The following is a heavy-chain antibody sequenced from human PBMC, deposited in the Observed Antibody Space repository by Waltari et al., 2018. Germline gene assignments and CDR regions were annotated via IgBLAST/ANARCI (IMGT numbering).Heavy chain of an antibody. D-gene: IGHD6-13*01. CDR1: GYTFPSLG. J-gene: IGHJ4*02. V-gene: IGHV1-3*04. CDR2: INTGNGDT. Sequence: QVPLVQSGAEVKKPGASVKVSCMTSGYTFPSLGMHWVRQAPGQRPEWMGWINTGNGDTRYSQKFQIRVTFTRDTSASTVSVELSSLTSEDTAVYYCARGVHSTAWIVDYWGQGTLVTVSS. CDR3: ARGVHSTAWIVDY.